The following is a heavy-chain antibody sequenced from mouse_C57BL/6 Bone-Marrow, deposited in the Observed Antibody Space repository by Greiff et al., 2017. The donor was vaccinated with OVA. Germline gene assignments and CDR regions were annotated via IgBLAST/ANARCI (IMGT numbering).Heavy chain of an antibody. Sequence: DVKLQESGGGLVQPGGSLSLSCAASGFTFTDYYMSWVRQPPGKALEWLGFIRNKANGYTTEYSASVKGRFTISRDNSQSILYLQMNALRAEDSATYYCARYRSYEYFDVWGTGTTVTVSS. CDR3: ARYRSYEYFDV. V-gene: IGHV7-3*01. D-gene: IGHD2-12*01. CDR1: GFTFTDYY. J-gene: IGHJ1*03. CDR2: IRNKANGYTT.